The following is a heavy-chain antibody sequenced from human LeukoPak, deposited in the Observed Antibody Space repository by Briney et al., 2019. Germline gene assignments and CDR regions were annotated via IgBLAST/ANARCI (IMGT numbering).Heavy chain of an antibody. CDR1: GYSFSGYY. V-gene: IGHV1-2*02. J-gene: IGHJ3*01. Sequence: ASVKVSCKASGYSFSGYYLNWVRQAPGQGLEWMGWINSDSGDTKYAQKFQGRVTMTRDTSISTAYMELRSLIFDDMAVYYCARDQGDYYCTSSTCSGGAFDFWGRGTMVTVSP. CDR2: INSDSGDT. CDR3: ARDQGDYYCTSSTCSGGAFDF. D-gene: IGHD2-2*01.